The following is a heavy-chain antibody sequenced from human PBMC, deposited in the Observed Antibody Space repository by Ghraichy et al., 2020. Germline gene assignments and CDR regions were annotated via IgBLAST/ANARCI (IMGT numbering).Heavy chain of an antibody. CDR2: ISGSGGST. J-gene: IGHJ4*02. V-gene: IGHV3-23*01. CDR3: AKDETFIAALYYFDY. CDR1: GFTFSSYA. D-gene: IGHD6-13*01. Sequence: GGSLRLSCAASGFTFSSYAMSWVRQAPGKGLEWVSVISGSGGSTYYADSMKGRFTISRDNSKNTLYLQMNSLRAEDTAIYYCAKDETFIAALYYFDYWGQGTLVTVSS.